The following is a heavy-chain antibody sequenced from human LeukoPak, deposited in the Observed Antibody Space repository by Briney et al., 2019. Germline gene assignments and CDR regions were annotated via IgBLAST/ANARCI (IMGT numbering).Heavy chain of an antibody. J-gene: IGHJ5*02. Sequence: SETLSLTCTVSGGSISSGGYYWSWIRQHPGKGLEWIGYIYYSGSTYYNPSLKSRVTISADTSKNQFSLKLSSVTAADTAVYYCARAGPGDWFDPWGQGTLVTVSS. CDR2: IYYSGST. CDR3: ARAGPGDWFDP. V-gene: IGHV4-31*03. CDR1: GGSISSGGYY. D-gene: IGHD3-10*01.